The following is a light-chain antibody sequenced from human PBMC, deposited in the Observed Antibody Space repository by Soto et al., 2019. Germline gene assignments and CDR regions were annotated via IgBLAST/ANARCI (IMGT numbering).Light chain of an antibody. V-gene: IGKV1-39*01. Sequence: DIQMTQSPSSLSASVGDRVTITCRASQSISSSLNWYQQKPGKAPKLLIYAASSLQSGVPSRFSGSGSGTDFTLTISSLQPEDFATYYCQQSYSRAWTFGQGTKVEIK. J-gene: IGKJ1*01. CDR2: AAS. CDR1: QSISSS. CDR3: QQSYSRAWT.